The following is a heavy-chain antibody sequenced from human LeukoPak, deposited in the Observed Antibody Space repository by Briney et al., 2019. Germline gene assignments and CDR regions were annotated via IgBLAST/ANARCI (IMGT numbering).Heavy chain of an antibody. CDR2: ISGSGGST. V-gene: IGHV3-23*01. Sequence: GGSLRLSCAASGFTFSNAWMSWVRQAPGKGLEWVSAISGSGGSTYYADSVKGRFTISRDNSKNTLYLQMNSLRAVDTAVYYCAKEMLLGAAAGTLAFDIWGQGTMVTVSS. D-gene: IGHD6-13*01. CDR3: AKEMLLGAAAGTLAFDI. CDR1: GFTFSNAW. J-gene: IGHJ3*02.